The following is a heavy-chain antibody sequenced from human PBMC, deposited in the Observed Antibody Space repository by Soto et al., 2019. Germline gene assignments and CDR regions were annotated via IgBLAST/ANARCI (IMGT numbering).Heavy chain of an antibody. D-gene: IGHD6-19*01. J-gene: IGHJ5*02. CDR3: AHRRQSSGWFDHLDWFDP. V-gene: IGHV2-5*02. CDR2: IYWDDDK. Sequence: QITLKESGPPLVKPTQTLTLTCTFSGFSLSTSGVGVGWIRQPPGKALEWLALIYWDDDKRYSPSLKSRLTITKDTSKNQVVLTMTNMDPVDTATYYCAHRRQSSGWFDHLDWFDPWGQGTLVTVSS. CDR1: GFSLSTSGVG.